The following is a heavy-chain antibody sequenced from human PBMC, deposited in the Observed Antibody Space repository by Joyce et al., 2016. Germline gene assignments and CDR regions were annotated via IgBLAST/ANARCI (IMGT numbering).Heavy chain of an antibody. D-gene: IGHD4-17*01. Sequence: EVQLLESGGGLVQPGGSLRLSCAASRFAFSSYAMSWVRQAPGKGLEWVSTISSSGCSTYYADSVKGRFTISRDNSENTLYLQMNSLRAGDTAVYYCAKDQDYGDYSVDYWGQGTLVTVSS. V-gene: IGHV3-23*01. CDR1: RFAFSSYA. J-gene: IGHJ4*02. CDR3: AKDQDYGDYSVDY. CDR2: ISSSGCST.